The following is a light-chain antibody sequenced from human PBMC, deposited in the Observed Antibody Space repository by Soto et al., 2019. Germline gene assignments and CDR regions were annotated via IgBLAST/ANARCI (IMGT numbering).Light chain of an antibody. V-gene: IGLV1-47*02. CDR3: AAWDDSLSGSFV. Sequence: QSVLTQPPSASGTPGQRVTISCSGSSSNIGSNYVYWYQQLPGTAPKLLIYGNYQRPSGVPDRFSGSKSGTSATLAISGLRSEDEAGYFCAAWDDSLSGSFVFATGTKVTVL. CDR1: SSNIGSNY. CDR2: GNY. J-gene: IGLJ1*01.